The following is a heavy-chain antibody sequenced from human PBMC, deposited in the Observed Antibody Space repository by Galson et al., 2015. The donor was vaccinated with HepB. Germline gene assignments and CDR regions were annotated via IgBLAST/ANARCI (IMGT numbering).Heavy chain of an antibody. CDR3: AKVGPSCSSTRCSDYYFDY. D-gene: IGHD2-2*01. J-gene: IGHJ4*02. CDR2: VSGSAAGTEYGITT. V-gene: IGHV3-23*01. CDR1: GFTFSSYA. Sequence: SLRLSCAASGFTFSSYAMNWVRQAPGKGLEWVAAVSGSAAGTEYGITTDYADSVKGRFTISRDNSKNTLYLQMNSLRAEDTVVYYCAKVGPSCSSTRCSDYYFDYWGQGTLVTVSS.